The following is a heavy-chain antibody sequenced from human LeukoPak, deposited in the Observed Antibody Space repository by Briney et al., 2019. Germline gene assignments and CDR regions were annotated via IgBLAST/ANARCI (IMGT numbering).Heavy chain of an antibody. D-gene: IGHD3-10*01. J-gene: IGHJ4*02. Sequence: GGSLRLSCAASGFTFSDYYMSWVRQAPGKGLEWVSAISGSGGSTYYADSVKGRFTISRDNSKNTLYLQMNSLRAEDTAVYYCAKGPGRDWVDYFDYWGQGTLVTVSS. CDR1: GFTFSDYY. CDR2: ISGSGGST. CDR3: AKGPGRDWVDYFDY. V-gene: IGHV3-23*01.